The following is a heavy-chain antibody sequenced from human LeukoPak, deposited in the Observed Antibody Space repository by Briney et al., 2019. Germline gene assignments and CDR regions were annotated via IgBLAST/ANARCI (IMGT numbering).Heavy chain of an antibody. V-gene: IGHV1-2*02. J-gene: IGHJ4*02. CDR1: GYTFTGYY. CDR3: ARDPNLVVTDYFDY. CDR2: INPNSGGT. D-gene: IGHD2-15*01. Sequence: ASVKVSCKASGYTFTGYYMHWVRQAPGQGLEWMGWINPNSGGTNYAQKFQGRVTMTRDTSTSTVYMELSSLRSEDTAVYYCARDPNLVVTDYFDYWGQGTLVTVSS.